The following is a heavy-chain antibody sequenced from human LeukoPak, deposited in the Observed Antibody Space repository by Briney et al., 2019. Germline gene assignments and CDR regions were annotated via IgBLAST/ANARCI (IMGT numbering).Heavy chain of an antibody. Sequence: GSVKVSCKASGYTFTSYGISWVRQAPGQGLEWMGWISAYNGNTNYAQKLQGRVTMTTDTSTSTAYMELRSLRSDDTAVYYCARGDYDILTGYYLDYWGQGTLVTVSS. CDR3: ARGDYDILTGYYLDY. J-gene: IGHJ4*02. D-gene: IGHD3-9*01. CDR1: GYTFTSYG. V-gene: IGHV1-18*01. CDR2: ISAYNGNT.